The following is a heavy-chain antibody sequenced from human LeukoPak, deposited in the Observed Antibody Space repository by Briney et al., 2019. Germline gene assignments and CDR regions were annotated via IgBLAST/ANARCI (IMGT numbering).Heavy chain of an antibody. CDR3: ARDSMRIQTGTTP. V-gene: IGHV4-39*07. D-gene: IGHD1-1*01. CDR2: IYYSGST. Sequence: SETLSLTCTVSGGSISSSSYYWGWIRQPPGKGLEWIGSIYYSGSTYYNPSLKSRVTISVDTSKNQFSLTLNSVTAADTAVYYCARDSMRIQTGTTPWGQGTLVTVCS. J-gene: IGHJ5*02. CDR1: GGSISSSSYY.